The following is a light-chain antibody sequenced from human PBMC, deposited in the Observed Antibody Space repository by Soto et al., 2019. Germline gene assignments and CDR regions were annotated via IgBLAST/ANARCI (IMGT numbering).Light chain of an antibody. J-gene: IGLJ1*01. CDR1: SSNIGSNY. CDR2: RNN. Sequence: QSVLTQPPSASGTPGQRVTISCSGSSSNIGSNYVYWYQQLPGTAPKLLIYRNNQRPSGVPDRFSGSKSGTSASLAISGLRSEDEADYYCAAWDDSLRRVFGTGTQLTVL. V-gene: IGLV1-47*01. CDR3: AAWDDSLRRV.